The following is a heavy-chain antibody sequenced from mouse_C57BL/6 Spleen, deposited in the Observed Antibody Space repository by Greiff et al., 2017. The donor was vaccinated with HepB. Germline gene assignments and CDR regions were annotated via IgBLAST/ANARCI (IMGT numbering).Heavy chain of an antibody. CDR2: IDPSDSYT. D-gene: IGHD1-1*01. V-gene: IGHV1-50*01. J-gene: IGHJ2*01. CDR1: GYTFTSYW. CDR3: GKGGYYYGSSPYYFDY. Sequence: QVQLQQSGAELVKPGASVKLSCKASGYTFTSYWMQWVKQRPGQGLEWIGEIDPSDSYTNYNQKFKGKATLTVDTSSSKAYMQLSSLTSEDSAVYYCGKGGYYYGSSPYYFDYWGQGTTLTVSS.